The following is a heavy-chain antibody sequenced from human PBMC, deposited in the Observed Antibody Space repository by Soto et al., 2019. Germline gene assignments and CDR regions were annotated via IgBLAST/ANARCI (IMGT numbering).Heavy chain of an antibody. D-gene: IGHD6-6*01. CDR1: GFSFTGYY. CDR2: INAHSGGT. Sequence: ASVKVSCKASGFSFTGYYIHWQRQAPGQGLEWMGWINAHSGGTEYAQKLQGRVTLTKDTSIATVYLPLTRLTSDDSALYYCAKDLSRQLAYWLDPWRQRTQGTVGS. V-gene: IGHV1-2*02. J-gene: IGHJ5*02. CDR3: AKDLSRQLAYWLDP.